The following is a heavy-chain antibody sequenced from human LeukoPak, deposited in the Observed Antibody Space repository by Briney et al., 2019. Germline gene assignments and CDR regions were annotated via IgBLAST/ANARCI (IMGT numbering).Heavy chain of an antibody. CDR2: FDPEDGET. Sequence: ASVTVSCKASGYTFTSYAMNWARQAPGKGLEWMGGFDPEDGETIYAQKFQGRVTMTEDTSTDTAYMELSSLRSEDTAVYYCATGGLPYCSSTSCYGDYWGQGTLVTVSS. CDR1: GYTFTSYA. D-gene: IGHD2-2*01. CDR3: ATGGLPYCSSTSCYGDY. V-gene: IGHV1-24*01. J-gene: IGHJ4*02.